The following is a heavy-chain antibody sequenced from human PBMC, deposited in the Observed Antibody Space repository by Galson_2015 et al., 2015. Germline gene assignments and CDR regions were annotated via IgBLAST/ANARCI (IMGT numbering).Heavy chain of an antibody. D-gene: IGHD1-26*01. CDR2: VGGYGDGT. V-gene: IGHV3-23*01. CDR3: AKEVSLGAAAGRWEFYYGMDV. J-gene: IGHJ6*02. CDR1: GFTLKNYA. Sequence: SLRLSCAASGFTLKNYAMSWVRQAPGKGLEWVSAVGGYGDGTFCTDSVKGRFTISRDNSTNTLYLQMNGLRAEDTALYYCAKEVSLGAAAGRWEFYYGMDVWGQGTTVTVSS.